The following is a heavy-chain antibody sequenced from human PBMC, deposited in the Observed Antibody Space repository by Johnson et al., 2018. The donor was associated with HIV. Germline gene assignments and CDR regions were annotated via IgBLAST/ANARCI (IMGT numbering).Heavy chain of an antibody. J-gene: IGHJ3*02. D-gene: IGHD2-8*01. CDR2: ISYDGSNK. CDR3: ARIIVLMVYEDHDAFDI. CDR1: GFTFSSYA. V-gene: IGHV3-30*04. Sequence: QMLLVESRGGVVRPGGSLRLSCTASGFTFSSYAMHWVRQAPGKGLEWVAVISYDGSNKYYADSVKGRFTISRDNSKNTLYLQINSLRAEDTAVYYCARIIVLMVYEDHDAFDIWGQGTVGTVSS.